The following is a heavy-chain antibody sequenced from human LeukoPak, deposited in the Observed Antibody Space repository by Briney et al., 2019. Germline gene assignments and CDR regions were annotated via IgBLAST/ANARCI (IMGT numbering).Heavy chain of an antibody. CDR1: GFTFDDYA. CDR3: AKDLGYGDYEADFDY. D-gene: IGHD4-17*01. V-gene: IGHV3-9*01. Sequence: GGSLRLSCAASGFTFDDYAMHWVRQAPGKGLEWVSSISWNSGSVAYADSVKGRFTISRDNAKNTLSLQMNSLRVEDTALYYCAKDLGYGDYEADFDYWGQGTLVTVSS. CDR2: ISWNSGSV. J-gene: IGHJ4*02.